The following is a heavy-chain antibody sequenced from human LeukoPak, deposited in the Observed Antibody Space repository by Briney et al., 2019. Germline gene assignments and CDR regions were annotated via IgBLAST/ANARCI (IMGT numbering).Heavy chain of an antibody. J-gene: IGHJ5*02. CDR1: GGSISSSSYY. D-gene: IGHD2-2*02. Sequence: SETLFLTCTVSGGSISSSSYYWGWIRQPPGKGLEWIGSIYYSGSTYYNPSLKSRVTISVDTSKNQFSLKPSSVTAADTAVYYCARGDCSSTSCYTGYWFDPRGQGTLVTVSS. CDR3: ARGDCSSTSCYTGYWFDP. CDR2: IYYSGST. V-gene: IGHV4-39*01.